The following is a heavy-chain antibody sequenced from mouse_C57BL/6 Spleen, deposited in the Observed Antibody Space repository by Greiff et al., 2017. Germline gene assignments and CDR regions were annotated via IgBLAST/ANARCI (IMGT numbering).Heavy chain of an antibody. CDR1: GYTFTDYY. Sequence: EVQLQQSGPVLVKPGASVKMSCKASGYTFTDYYMNWVKQSHGKSLEWIGVINPYNGGTSYNQKFKGKATLTVDKSSSTAYMELNSLTSEDSAVYYCARYTTEGYFCVWGTGTTVTVSS. CDR2: INPYNGGT. J-gene: IGHJ1*03. V-gene: IGHV1-19*01. D-gene: IGHD1-1*01. CDR3: ARYTTEGYFCV.